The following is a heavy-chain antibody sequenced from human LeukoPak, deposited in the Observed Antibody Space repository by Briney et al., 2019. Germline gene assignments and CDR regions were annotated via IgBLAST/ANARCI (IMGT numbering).Heavy chain of an antibody. V-gene: IGHV3-30*02. CDR1: GFTFSSYG. CDR2: IRYDGSNK. Sequence: GGSLRLSCAASGFTFSSYGMHWVRQAPGQGVEGGAFIRYDGSNKYYADSVKGRFTISRDNSKNTLYLQMNSLRAEDTAVYYCAKGVVPAAMGWFDPWGQGTLVTVSS. J-gene: IGHJ5*02. CDR3: AKGVVPAAMGWFDP. D-gene: IGHD2-2*01.